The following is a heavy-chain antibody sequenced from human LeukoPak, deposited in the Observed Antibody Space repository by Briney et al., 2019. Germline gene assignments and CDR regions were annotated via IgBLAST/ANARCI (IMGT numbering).Heavy chain of an antibody. J-gene: IGHJ5*02. CDR2: IHHSGST. Sequence: PSETLSLTCTVSGDSISSYYWSWIRQPPGKGLEWIGYIHHSGSTTYNLSFKSRVAISLDTSKNQFSLKVNSVTAADTAVYYCARNLEYCSSGSCSTGWIDPWGQGRLVTVSS. V-gene: IGHV4-59*01. CDR1: GDSISSYY. D-gene: IGHD2-15*01. CDR3: ARNLEYCSSGSCSTGWIDP.